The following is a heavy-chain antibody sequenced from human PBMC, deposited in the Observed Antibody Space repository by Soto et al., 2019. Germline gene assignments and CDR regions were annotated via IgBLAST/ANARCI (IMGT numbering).Heavy chain of an antibody. CDR3: AKAPRSIAVAGTGWFDY. V-gene: IGHV3-23*01. CDR2: ISGSGGST. Sequence: EVQLLESGGGLVQPGGSLRLSCAASGFTFSSYAMSWVRQAPGKGLEWVSAISGSGGSTYYADSVKGRFTISRDNSKNTLYLQMNSLRAEDTAVYYCAKAPRSIAVAGTGWFDYWGQGTLVTVSS. J-gene: IGHJ4*02. CDR1: GFTFSSYA. D-gene: IGHD6-19*01.